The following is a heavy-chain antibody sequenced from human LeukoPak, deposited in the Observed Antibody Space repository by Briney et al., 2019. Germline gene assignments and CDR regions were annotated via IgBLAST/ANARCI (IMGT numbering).Heavy chain of an antibody. V-gene: IGHV3-7*04. Sequence: GGSLRLSCVASGFPFSSYWMTWVHQAPGKGLEWVANIKQDGSKKSYVDSVKGRFTISRDNAKNSLYLQMNSLRAEDTAIYYCTRVGYIDEGIDYWGQGTLVTVSS. J-gene: IGHJ4*02. CDR3: TRVGYIDEGIDY. CDR1: GFPFSSYW. D-gene: IGHD5-24*01. CDR2: IKQDGSKK.